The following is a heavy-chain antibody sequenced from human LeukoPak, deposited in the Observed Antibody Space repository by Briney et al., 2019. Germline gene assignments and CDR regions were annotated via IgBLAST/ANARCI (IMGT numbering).Heavy chain of an antibody. CDR3: ARRRCSSISCFLDY. V-gene: IGHV3-21*01. J-gene: IGHJ4*02. D-gene: IGHD2-2*01. CDR1: GFTFSSYS. Sequence: PGGSLRLSCAASGFTFSSYSMNWVRQAPGKGLEWVSSISSSSSYIYYADSVKGRFTISRDNAKNSLYLQMNSLGAEDTAVYYCARRRCSSISCFLDYWGQGTLVTVSS. CDR2: ISSSSSYI.